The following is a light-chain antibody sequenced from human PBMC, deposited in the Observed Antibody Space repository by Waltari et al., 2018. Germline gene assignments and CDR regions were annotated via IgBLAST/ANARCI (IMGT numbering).Light chain of an antibody. CDR3: QQGSILPLT. V-gene: IGKV3-11*01. CDR1: ESVSNY. J-gene: IGKJ4*01. Sequence: EVCLTQSPVPLSLAAGERAPPSYRASESVSNYLAWYQQKPGQSPRLLIYDTSKRATGIPARFSGSGYGTDFTLTINNLEAEDFALYYCQQGSILPLTFGGGTNVEIK. CDR2: DTS.